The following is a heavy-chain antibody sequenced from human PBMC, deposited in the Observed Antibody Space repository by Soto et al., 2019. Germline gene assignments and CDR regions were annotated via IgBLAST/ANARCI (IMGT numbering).Heavy chain of an antibody. D-gene: IGHD1-1*01. Sequence: DVQLEESGGGLIQPGGSLRLSCAASGFSFSGKNYLPWFRRAPGKGLEWVSALYSSDGTYYADSVKGRFSVSRDNSKNTFYLQLHSLRPEDTALYFCATWLQREHAFDIWGLGTMVTVSS. V-gene: IGHV3-53*01. J-gene: IGHJ3*02. CDR2: LYSSDGT. CDR1: GFSFSGKNY. CDR3: ATWLQREHAFDI.